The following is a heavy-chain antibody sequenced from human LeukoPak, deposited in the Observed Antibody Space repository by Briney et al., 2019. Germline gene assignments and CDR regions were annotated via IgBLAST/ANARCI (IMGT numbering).Heavy chain of an antibody. D-gene: IGHD3-22*01. CDR3: GRYYDSSGYYQFDY. J-gene: IGHJ4*02. Sequence: SVKVSCKASGYTFTSYGISWVRQAPGQGLEWMEWISAYNGNTNYAQKLQGRVTMTTDTSTSKAYMELRSLRSDDTAVYYCGRYYDSSGYYQFDYWGQGTLVTVSS. CDR1: GYTFTSYG. V-gene: IGHV1-18*01. CDR2: ISAYNGNT.